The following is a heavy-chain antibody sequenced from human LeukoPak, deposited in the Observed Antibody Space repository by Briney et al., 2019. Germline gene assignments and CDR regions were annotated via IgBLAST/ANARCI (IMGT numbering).Heavy chain of an antibody. CDR2: INPNSGGT. CDR3: ARAGREKQQLERY. CDR1: GYTFTGYY. V-gene: IGHV1-2*02. Sequence: GASVKVSCKASGYTFTGYYMHWVRQAPGQGLEWMGCINPNSGGTNYAQKFQGRVTMTRDTSISTAYMELSRLRSDDTAVYYCARAGREKQQLERYWGQGTLVTVSS. D-gene: IGHD6-13*01. J-gene: IGHJ4*02.